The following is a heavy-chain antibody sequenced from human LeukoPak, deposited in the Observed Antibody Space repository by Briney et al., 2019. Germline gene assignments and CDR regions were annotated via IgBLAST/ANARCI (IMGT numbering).Heavy chain of an antibody. CDR2: ISYDGGNK. CDR1: GFTFSSYA. J-gene: IGHJ4*02. CDR3: ASGGLSSSWYLHY. D-gene: IGHD6-13*01. Sequence: PGWSLRLSCAASGFTFSSYAMHWVRQAPGKGLEWVAVISYDGGNKYYADSVKGRFTISRDNSKNTVYLQMNSLRAEDTALYYCASGGLSSSWYLHYWGQGTLVTVSS. V-gene: IGHV3-30-3*01.